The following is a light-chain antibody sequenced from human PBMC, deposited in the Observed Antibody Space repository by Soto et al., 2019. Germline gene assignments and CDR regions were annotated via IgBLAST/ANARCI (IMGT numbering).Light chain of an antibody. CDR1: QSVLNSFNNKNY. CDR2: WAS. CDR3: LQYYKTWT. V-gene: IGKV4-1*01. Sequence: DIVMIQSPDSLAVSLGERATIYCESSQSVLNSFNNKNYLAWYQKKPGQMPKLLVYWASTREYGVPDRFSGSGSGTDFTLTISALQAEDVAVYYCLQYYKTWTFGHGTRVELK. J-gene: IGKJ1*01.